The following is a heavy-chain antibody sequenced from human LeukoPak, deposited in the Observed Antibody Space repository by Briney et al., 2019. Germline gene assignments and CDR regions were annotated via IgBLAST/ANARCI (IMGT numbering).Heavy chain of an antibody. Sequence: SETLSLTCAVSGGSISSVDYYWGWIRQPPGKGLEWIGSIYYTGSTYYNPSLKSRVTISVDTSKNQFSLKLSSVTAADTAVYYCARVVTWFGSRDGGWFDPWGQGTLVTVSS. V-gene: IGHV4-39*07. D-gene: IGHD3-10*01. J-gene: IGHJ5*02. CDR1: GGSISSVDYY. CDR2: IYYTGST. CDR3: ARVVTWFGSRDGGWFDP.